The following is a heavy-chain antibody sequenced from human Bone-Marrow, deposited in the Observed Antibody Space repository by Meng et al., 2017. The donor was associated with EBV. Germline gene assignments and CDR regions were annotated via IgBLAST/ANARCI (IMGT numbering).Heavy chain of an antibody. V-gene: IGHV3-30*18. Sequence: QVQRVECGGGWVQPGRSLRLSCAASGLPFSSSGMHWVRQAPGKGLEWVAVISYDGSNKNYADSVKGRFTISRDNSKNTLYLQLNSLRAEDTAVYYCVKASVHSSSWAFDQWGQGTLVTVSS. J-gene: IGHJ4*02. CDR3: VKASVHSSSWAFDQ. D-gene: IGHD6-13*01. CDR1: GLPFSSSG. CDR2: ISYDGSNK.